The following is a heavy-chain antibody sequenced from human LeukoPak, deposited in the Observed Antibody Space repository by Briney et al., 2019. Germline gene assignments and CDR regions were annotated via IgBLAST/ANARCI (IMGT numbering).Heavy chain of an antibody. CDR1: GFTFSSYA. J-gene: IGHJ4*02. CDR2: MSYDGSNK. CDR3: ARDPPMCSGGSCYYFDY. V-gene: IGHV3-30-3*01. D-gene: IGHD2-15*01. Sequence: GSSLSLPCAASGFTFSSYAMHWVRQAPGKGLEWVAVMSYDGSNKYYADSVKGRFTISRDNSKNTLYLQMNSLRAEDTAVYYCARDPPMCSGGSCYYFDYWGQATLVTVSS.